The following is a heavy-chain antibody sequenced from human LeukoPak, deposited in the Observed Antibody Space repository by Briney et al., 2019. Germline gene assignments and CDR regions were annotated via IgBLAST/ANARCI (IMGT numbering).Heavy chain of an antibody. CDR2: ISYDGSNK. V-gene: IGHV3-30*03. CDR3: ARAERGSGNDAFDI. D-gene: IGHD3-10*01. J-gene: IGHJ3*02. Sequence: PGGSLRLSCAASGFTFSSYGMHWVRQAPGKGLEWVAVISYDGSNKYYADSVKGRFTISRDNSKNTLYLQMNSLRAEDTAVYYCARAERGSGNDAFDIWGQGTMVTVSS. CDR1: GFTFSSYG.